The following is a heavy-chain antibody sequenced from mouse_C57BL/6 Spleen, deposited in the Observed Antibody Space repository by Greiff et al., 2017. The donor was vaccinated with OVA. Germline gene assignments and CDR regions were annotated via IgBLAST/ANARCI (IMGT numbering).Heavy chain of an antibody. CDR3: ARITTGVTTECDY. CDR1: GFSFTGYY. V-gene: IGHV1-42*01. Sequence: VQLLQSGPDLVKPGASVKLSCKASGFSFTGYYMNWVQQSPEKSLEWIGEINPSTGGTTYNQKFKAQATVTVDKSTSTAYMQLMIQTSEDTAVYDCARITTGVTTECDYWGQGTTLTVS. D-gene: IGHD1-1*01. CDR2: INPSTGGT. J-gene: IGHJ2*01.